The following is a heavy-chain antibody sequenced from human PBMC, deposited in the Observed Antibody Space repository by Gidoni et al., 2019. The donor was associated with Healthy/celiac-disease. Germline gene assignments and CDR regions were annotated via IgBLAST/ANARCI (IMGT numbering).Heavy chain of an antibody. V-gene: IGHV4-38-2*02. CDR1: GYSISSGYY. Sequence: QVQLQESGPGLVKPSETLSLTCTVSGYSISSGYYWGWIRQPPGKGLEWIGGIYHSGSTYYNPSLKSRVTISVDTSKNQFSLKLSSVTAADTAVYYCARGAPGDSSGWYVYWGQGTLVTVSS. CDR3: ARGAPGDSSGWYVY. CDR2: IYHSGST. J-gene: IGHJ4*02. D-gene: IGHD6-19*01.